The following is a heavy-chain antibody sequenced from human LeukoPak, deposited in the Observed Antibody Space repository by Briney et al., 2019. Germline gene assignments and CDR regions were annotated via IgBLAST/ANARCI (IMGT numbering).Heavy chain of an antibody. V-gene: IGHV4-4*07. D-gene: IGHD3-10*01. Sequence: SETLSLTCTVSGGSISSYYWSWIRQPAGKGLEWIGRIYTSGSTNYNPSLKSRVTMSVDTSKNQFSLKLSSVTAADTAVYYCARAAMVRGVTLFDYWGQGTLVTVSS. CDR2: IYTSGST. CDR3: ARAAMVRGVTLFDY. CDR1: GGSISSYY. J-gene: IGHJ4*02.